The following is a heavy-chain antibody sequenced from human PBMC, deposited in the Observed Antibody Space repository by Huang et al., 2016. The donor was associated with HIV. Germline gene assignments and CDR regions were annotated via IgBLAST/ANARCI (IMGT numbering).Heavy chain of an antibody. CDR3: ATSTPMLGESGGWSGKVVITENVPYVD. V-gene: IGHV1-69*01. D-gene: IGHD3-22*01. J-gene: IGHJ4*02. CDR1: GDSFTSLP. CDR2: LGLRRVSA. Sequence: QVHLVQSGAEVKKPGSSVKVSCKASGDSFTSLPINWVRQAPGQGLGGMGGLGLRRVSATNATKFRGRVTIAADESTRTSYMGLSRRRSDDTAMYYCATSTPMLGESGGWSGKVVITENVPYVDWGQGTLVTVSS.